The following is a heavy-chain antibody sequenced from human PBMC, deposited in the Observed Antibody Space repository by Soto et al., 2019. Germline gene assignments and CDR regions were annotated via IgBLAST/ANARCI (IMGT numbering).Heavy chain of an antibody. D-gene: IGHD3-9*01. CDR2: ISSGSKTI. CDR1: GFTFSGYS. J-gene: IGHJ4*02. V-gene: IGHV3-48*02. Sequence: GGSLRLSCAASGFTFSGYSVNWVRQAPGKGLEWISYISSGSKTIYYADSVKGRFFVSRDNAKNSQYLQMNSLRDEDTAVYYCVREDILGVRSFDYCGQGTLVTVSS. CDR3: VREDILGVRSFDY.